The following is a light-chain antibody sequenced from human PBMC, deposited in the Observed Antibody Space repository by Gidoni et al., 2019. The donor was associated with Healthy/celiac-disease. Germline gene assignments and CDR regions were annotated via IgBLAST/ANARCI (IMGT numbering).Light chain of an antibody. CDR2: SNN. CDR3: AAWDDSLSGWV. Sequence: QSVLTQPPSASGTPGQRVTISCSGSSSNIGSNYVYWYQQLPGTAPKLLIYSNNQRPSGVPDRFSGSKSGTSASLAISGLRSEDEADYYCAAWDDSLSGWVFGGGTKLIGL. CDR1: SSNIGSNY. J-gene: IGLJ3*02. V-gene: IGLV1-47*02.